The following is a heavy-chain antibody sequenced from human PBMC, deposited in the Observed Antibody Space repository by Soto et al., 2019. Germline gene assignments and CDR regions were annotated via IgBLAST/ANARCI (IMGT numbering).Heavy chain of an antibody. J-gene: IGHJ4*02. CDR2: ISGSGGST. D-gene: IGHD2-8*01. V-gene: IGHV3-23*01. CDR1: GFTFSSYA. CDR3: AKDAPLVLMVYADGGTDY. Sequence: EVQLLESGGGLVQPGGSLRLSCAASGFTFSSYAMSWVRQAPGKGLEWVSAISGSGGSTYYADSVKGRFTISRDNSKNTLYLQMNSVRAEDTAVYYCAKDAPLVLMVYADGGTDYWGQGTLVTVSS.